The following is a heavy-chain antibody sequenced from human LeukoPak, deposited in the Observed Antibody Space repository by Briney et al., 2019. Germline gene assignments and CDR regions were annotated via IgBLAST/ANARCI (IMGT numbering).Heavy chain of an antibody. V-gene: IGHV4-31*03. CDR2: ISDSGTT. D-gene: IGHD2-21*02. Sequence: SETLSLTCTVSGDSVTSGGYSWTWIRQHPGKGLEWIGYISDSGTTSYNPSLKSRVSISVATSNNQFSLRLSSVTAADTAVYYCARDVVVTSSPDAFDIWGQGTMVTVSS. CDR1: GDSVTSGGYS. CDR3: ARDVVVTSSPDAFDI. J-gene: IGHJ3*02.